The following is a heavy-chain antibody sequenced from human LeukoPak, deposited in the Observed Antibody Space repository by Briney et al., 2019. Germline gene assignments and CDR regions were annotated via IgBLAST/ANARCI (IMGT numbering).Heavy chain of an antibody. CDR3: ARDRARFDP. J-gene: IGHJ5*02. V-gene: IGHV4-31*03. CDR2: IYYSGST. CDR1: GASISSCGYY. D-gene: IGHD3-10*01. Sequence: ASETLSLTCSVSGASISSCGYYWSWIRQHPGKGLEWIGYIYYSGSTYYNPSLKSRVTISVDTSKNQFSLKLSSVTAADTAVYYCARDRARFDPWGQGTLVTVSS.